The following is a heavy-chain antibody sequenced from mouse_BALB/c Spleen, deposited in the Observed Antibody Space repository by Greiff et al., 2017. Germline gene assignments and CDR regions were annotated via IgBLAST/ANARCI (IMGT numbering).Heavy chain of an antibody. CDR1: GFTFSSYA. CDR3: ASYYGNYGDY. J-gene: IGHJ4*01. CDR2: ISSGGSYT. Sequence: EVQLVESGGGLVKPGGSLKLSCAASGFTFSSYAMSWVRQTPEKRLEWVATISSGGSYTYYPDSVKGRFTISRDNAKNTLYLQMSSLRSEDTAMYYCASYYGNYGDYWGQGTSVTVSS. D-gene: IGHD2-1*01. V-gene: IGHV5-9-3*01.